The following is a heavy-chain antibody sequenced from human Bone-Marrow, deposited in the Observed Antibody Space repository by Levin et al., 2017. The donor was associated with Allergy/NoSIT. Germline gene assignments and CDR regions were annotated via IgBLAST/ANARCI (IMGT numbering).Heavy chain of an antibody. Sequence: GSLRLSCAGSGFIVSSNYMNWVRQAPGKGLEWVSVIYSGGETYYSDSVKGRFTISRDHSKNTVYLEMNNLSVEDTAVYYCARDRRYCSGGRYYCYFDYWGQGTLVTVSS. D-gene: IGHD2-15*01. CDR1: GFIVSSNY. CDR2: IYSGGET. J-gene: IGHJ4*02. CDR3: ARDRRYCSGGRYYCYFDY. V-gene: IGHV3-53*01.